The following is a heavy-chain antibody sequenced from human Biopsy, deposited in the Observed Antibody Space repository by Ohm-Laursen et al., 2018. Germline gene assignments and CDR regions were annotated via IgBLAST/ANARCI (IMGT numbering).Heavy chain of an antibody. J-gene: IGHJ4*02. CDR3: ARDRRTISGVLTDFDY. CDR1: GYTFTTYG. D-gene: IGHD3-3*01. V-gene: IGHV1-18*01. Sequence: VSVKVSCKVSGYTFTTYGISWVRQAPGQGLEWMGWISPYNGNTDSAQKVQGRVTMTTDTSTSTVYMGLRSLRSDDTAVYYCARDRRTISGVLTDFDYWGQGTLVTVSS. CDR2: ISPYNGNT.